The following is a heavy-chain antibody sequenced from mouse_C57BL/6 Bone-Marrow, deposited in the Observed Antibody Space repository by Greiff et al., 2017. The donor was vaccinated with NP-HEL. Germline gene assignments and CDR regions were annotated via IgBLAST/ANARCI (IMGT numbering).Heavy chain of an antibody. D-gene: IGHD3-2*02. V-gene: IGHV6-3*01. J-gene: IGHJ3*01. Sequence: EVKLEESGGGLVQPGGSMKLSCVASGFTFSNYWMNWVRQSPEKGLEWVAQIRLKSDNYATHYAESVKGRFTISRDDSKSSVYLQMNNLRAEDTGNYYCTLRQLRLLFAYWGQGTLVTVSA. CDR3: TLRQLRLLFAY. CDR2: IRLKSDNYAT. CDR1: GFTFSNYW.